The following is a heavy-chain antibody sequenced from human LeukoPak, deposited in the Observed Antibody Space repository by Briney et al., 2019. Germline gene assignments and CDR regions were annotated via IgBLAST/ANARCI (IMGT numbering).Heavy chain of an antibody. CDR1: GYTFTSYG. D-gene: IGHD2-2*01. CDR3: ARAQYQLLSYYYMDV. V-gene: IGHV1-18*01. CDR2: ISAYNGNT. Sequence: ASVKVSCKASGYTFTSYGISWVRQAPGQGLEWMGWISAYNGNTNYAQKLQGRVTMTTDTSTSTAYMELRSLRSDDTAVYYCARAQYQLLSYYYMDVWGKGTTVTVSS. J-gene: IGHJ6*03.